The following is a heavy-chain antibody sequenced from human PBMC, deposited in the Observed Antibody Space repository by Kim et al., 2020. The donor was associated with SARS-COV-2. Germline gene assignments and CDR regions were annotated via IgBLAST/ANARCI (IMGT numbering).Heavy chain of an antibody. J-gene: IGHJ3*02. V-gene: IGHV1-2*04. CDR2: T. Sequence: TDEAQKCQGCVTMTRDTSIGTAYMELSRLRSDDTAVYYCARHDFDDGFDMWGQGTMVTVSS. CDR3: ARHDFDDGFDM. D-gene: IGHD3-3*01.